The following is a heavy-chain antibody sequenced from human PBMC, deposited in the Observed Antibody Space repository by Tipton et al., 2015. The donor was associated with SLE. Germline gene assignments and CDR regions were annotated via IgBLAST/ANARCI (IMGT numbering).Heavy chain of an antibody. CDR3: ASPIAVAGQGYFQH. D-gene: IGHD6-19*01. CDR1: GYTFTSYA. J-gene: IGHJ1*01. Sequence: QLVQSGPEVKKPGASVKVSCKASGYTFTSYAMNWVRQAPGQGLEWMGWINTNTGNPTYAQGFTGRFVFSLDTSVSTAYLQISSLKAEDTAVYYCASPIAVAGQGYFQHWGQGTLVTVSS. V-gene: IGHV7-4-1*02. CDR2: INTNTGNP.